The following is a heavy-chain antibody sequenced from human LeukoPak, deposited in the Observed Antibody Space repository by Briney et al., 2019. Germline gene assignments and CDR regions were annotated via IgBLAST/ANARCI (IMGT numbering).Heavy chain of an antibody. CDR2: IKQDGSEI. CDR3: ARIGYSYSSFDY. V-gene: IGHV3-7*01. CDR1: GFTFSSYG. Sequence: GGSLRLSCAASGFTFSSYGMHWVRQAPGKGLEWVANIKQDGSEIDFVDSLKGRFTISRDNAKNSVYLQMNTLRVDDTGIYYCARIGYSYSSFDYWGQGTLVIVSS. D-gene: IGHD1-26*01. J-gene: IGHJ4*02.